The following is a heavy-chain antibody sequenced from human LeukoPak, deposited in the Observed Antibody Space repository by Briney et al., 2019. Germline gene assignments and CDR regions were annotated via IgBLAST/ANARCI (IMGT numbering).Heavy chain of an antibody. Sequence: SETLSLTCTVSGGSISSYYWSWIRQPPGKGLEWIGYIYYSGSTYYNPSLKSRVTISVDTSKNQFSLQLNSVTPEDTAVYYCARGSSSGYDYWGQGTLVTVSS. CDR3: ARGSSSGYDY. CDR2: IYYSGST. CDR1: GGSISSYY. D-gene: IGHD5-18*01. J-gene: IGHJ4*02. V-gene: IGHV4-59*12.